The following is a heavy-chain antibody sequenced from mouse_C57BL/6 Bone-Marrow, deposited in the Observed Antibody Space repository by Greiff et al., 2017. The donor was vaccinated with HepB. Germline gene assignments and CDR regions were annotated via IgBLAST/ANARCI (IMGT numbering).Heavy chain of an antibody. CDR3: AREDTTGVLDY. V-gene: IGHV5-16*01. Sequence: EVMLVESEGGLVQPGSSMKLSCTASGFTFSDYYMAWVRQVPEKGLEWVANINYDGSSTYYLDSLKSRFIISRDNAKSILYLQMSSLKSEDTATYYCAREDTTGVLDYWGQGTTLTVSA. CDR2: INYDGSST. D-gene: IGHD1-1*01. J-gene: IGHJ2*01. CDR1: GFTFSDYY.